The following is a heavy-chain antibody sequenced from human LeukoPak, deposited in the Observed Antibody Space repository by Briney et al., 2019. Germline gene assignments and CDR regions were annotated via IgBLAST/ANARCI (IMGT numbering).Heavy chain of an antibody. V-gene: IGHV4-39*01. D-gene: IGHD3-22*01. J-gene: IGHJ4*02. Sequence: SETLSLTCTVSGGSISGSSYYWGWIRQPPGKGLEWIGSIYYSGSTYYNPSLKSRVTISVDTSKNQFSLKLSSVTAADTAVYYCARQLTYYYDSSGPIDYWDQGTLVTVSS. CDR1: GGSISGSSYY. CDR2: IYYSGST. CDR3: ARQLTYYYDSSGPIDY.